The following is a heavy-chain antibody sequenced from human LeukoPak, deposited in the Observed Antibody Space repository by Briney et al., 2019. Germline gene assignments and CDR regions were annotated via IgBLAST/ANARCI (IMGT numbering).Heavy chain of an antibody. V-gene: IGHV3-66*01. CDR3: AREGGYYDSSGYYQFDY. CDR2: IYSGGST. D-gene: IGHD3-22*01. J-gene: IGHJ4*02. Sequence: GGSLRLSCAASGFTFSSYAMSWVRQAPGKGLEWVSVIYSGGSTYYADSVKGRFTISRDNSKNTLYLQMNSLRAEDTAVYYCAREGGYYDSSGYYQFDYWGQGTLVTVSS. CDR1: GFTFSSYA.